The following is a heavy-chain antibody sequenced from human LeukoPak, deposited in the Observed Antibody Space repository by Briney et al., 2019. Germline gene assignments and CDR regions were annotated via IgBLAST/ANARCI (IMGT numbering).Heavy chain of an antibody. V-gene: IGHV3-30*18. J-gene: IGHJ4*02. D-gene: IGHD3-10*01. Sequence: GRSLRLSCAASGFTFSSYGIHWVRQAPGKGLEWVAVISYDGSNKYYADSVKGRFTIFRDNSKNTLYLQMNSLRTEDTAVYYCVKDEAMVRGVITFYYFDYWGQGTLVTVSS. CDR1: GFTFSSYG. CDR3: VKDEAMVRGVITFYYFDY. CDR2: ISYDGSNK.